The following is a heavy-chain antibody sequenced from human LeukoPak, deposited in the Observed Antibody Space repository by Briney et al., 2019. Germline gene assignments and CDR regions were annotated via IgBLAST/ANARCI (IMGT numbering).Heavy chain of an antibody. D-gene: IGHD2-2*01. CDR2: ISSSGNT. J-gene: IGHJ4*02. CDR1: GGSITSTTYF. Sequence: SETLSLTCTVSGGSITSTTYFWGWVRQPPGRDLEWLGTISSSGNTYYNPSLKIRLTLSVDTSKNQFSLNLNSVTAADTAIYYCARLRARLGYCISTSCHGYFDYWAQGTLVTVSS. CDR3: ARLRARLGYCISTSCHGYFDY. V-gene: IGHV4-39*01.